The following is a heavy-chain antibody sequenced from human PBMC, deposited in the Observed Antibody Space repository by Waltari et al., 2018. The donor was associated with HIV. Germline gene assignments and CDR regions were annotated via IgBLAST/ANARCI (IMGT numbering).Heavy chain of an antibody. CDR3: ARDKLGDPAPV. CDR1: GFILSTYS. CDR2: IGSSGTT. Sequence: EAQLVESGGALIQTGGSLRVSCVGTGFILSTYSMNWVRQAPGKGREWGAYIGSSGTTIYADSVKGRFTISRDNAKNSVVLQMNSLREDDTALYFCARDKLGDPAPVWGQGTKVTVSS. J-gene: IGHJ6*02. V-gene: IGHV3-48*02. D-gene: IGHD1-26*01.